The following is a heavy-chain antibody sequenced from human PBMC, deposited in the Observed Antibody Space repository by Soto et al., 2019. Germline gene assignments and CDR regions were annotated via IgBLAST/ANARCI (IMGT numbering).Heavy chain of an antibody. J-gene: IGHJ5*02. CDR1: GFIFSSFP. D-gene: IGHD3-16*01. Sequence: QVQLVESGGGVVQPGRSLRLSCAASGFIFSSFPMHWVRQAPGKGLEWVAVISDDGSTKYYADSVKGRFPISRDNPKNTLYLQMNSLSAEDTAVYYCARADVTLTLSVFDPWGQGTLVTVSS. V-gene: IGHV3-30-3*01. CDR2: ISDDGSTK. CDR3: ARADVTLTLSVFDP.